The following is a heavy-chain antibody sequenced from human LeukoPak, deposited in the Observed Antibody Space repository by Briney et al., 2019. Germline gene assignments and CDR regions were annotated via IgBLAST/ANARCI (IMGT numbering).Heavy chain of an antibody. J-gene: IGHJ4*02. D-gene: IGHD3-22*01. Sequence: GGFLRLSCAASGFTFDDYAMHWVRQAPGKGLEWVSGISWNSGSIGYVDSVKGRFTISRDNAKNSLYLQMNSLRAEDTALYYCAKGGFPYSSGYYAFDYWGQGTLVTVSS. CDR2: ISWNSGSI. CDR1: GFTFDDYA. CDR3: AKGGFPYSSGYYAFDY. V-gene: IGHV3-9*01.